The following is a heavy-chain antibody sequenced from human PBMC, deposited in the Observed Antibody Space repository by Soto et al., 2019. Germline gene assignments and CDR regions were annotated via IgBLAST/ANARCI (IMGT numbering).Heavy chain of an antibody. CDR1: GFTFSSYS. CDR3: ARVSDCSGGSCYFVYYGIDV. V-gene: IGHV3-21*01. Sequence: GGSLRLSCAASGFTFSSYSMNWVRQAPGKGLEWVSSISSSSSYIYYADSVKGRFTISRDNAKNSLYLQMNSLRAEDTAVYYCARVSDCSGGSCYFVYYGIDVWGQGTQVTIFS. CDR2: ISSSSSYI. D-gene: IGHD2-15*01. J-gene: IGHJ6*02.